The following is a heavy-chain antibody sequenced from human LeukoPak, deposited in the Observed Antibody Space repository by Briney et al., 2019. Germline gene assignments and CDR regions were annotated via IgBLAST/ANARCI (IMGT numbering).Heavy chain of an antibody. Sequence: GGSLRLSCAVSGFTFSGFWMSWSRQAPGKGLEWVASINSDGSEGYYADVVKGRFTISRDNAKNSLYLQMSNLRAEDTAVYSCARGGGLDVWGQGATVTVSS. V-gene: IGHV3-7*03. CDR1: GFTFSGFW. CDR3: ARGGGLDV. D-gene: IGHD3-16*01. J-gene: IGHJ6*02. CDR2: INSDGSEG.